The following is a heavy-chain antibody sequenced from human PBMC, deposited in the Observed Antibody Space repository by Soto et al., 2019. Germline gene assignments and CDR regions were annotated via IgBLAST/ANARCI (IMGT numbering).Heavy chain of an antibody. J-gene: IGHJ4*02. D-gene: IGHD3-16*02. CDR2: TYHRGST. V-gene: IGHV4-59*01. CDR1: GFSISSYF. Sequence: PSEALSLTCPVSGFSISSYFWSWIRQPPGRGLEWIGYTYHRGSTNYSPSLKGRVAISLDTSENQFSLKVNSVTAADTAVYYCARIGGYHGPLDYWGQGTPVTVSS. CDR3: ARIGGYHGPLDY.